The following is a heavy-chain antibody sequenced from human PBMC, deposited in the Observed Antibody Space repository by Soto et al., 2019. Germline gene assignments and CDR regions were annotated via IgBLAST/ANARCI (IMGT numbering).Heavy chain of an antibody. D-gene: IGHD3-9*01. V-gene: IGHV4-59*01. J-gene: IGHJ3*02. CDR3: ARVLSGYLADDAFDI. Sequence: PSETLSLTCTVSGGSIRSYYWSWIRQPPGKGLEWIGYIYYSGSTNYNPSLKSRVTISVDTSKNQFSLKLSSVTAADTAVYYCARVLSGYLADDAFDIWGQGTMVTVSS. CDR1: GGSIRSYY. CDR2: IYYSGST.